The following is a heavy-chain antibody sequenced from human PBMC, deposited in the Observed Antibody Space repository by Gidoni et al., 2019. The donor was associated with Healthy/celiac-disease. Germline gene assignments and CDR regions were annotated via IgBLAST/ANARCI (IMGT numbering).Heavy chain of an antibody. Sequence: EVQLLESGGGLVQPGGSLRLSCAASGFTFSSYALSWVRQAPGKGLEWFSAISGSGGSTYYADSVKGRFTISRDNSKNTLYLQMNSLRAEDTAVYYCAKDIGDYDILTGLGYNWFDPWGQGTLVTVSS. CDR3: AKDIGDYDILTGLGYNWFDP. CDR1: GFTFSSYA. CDR2: ISGSGGST. J-gene: IGHJ5*02. D-gene: IGHD3-9*01. V-gene: IGHV3-23*01.